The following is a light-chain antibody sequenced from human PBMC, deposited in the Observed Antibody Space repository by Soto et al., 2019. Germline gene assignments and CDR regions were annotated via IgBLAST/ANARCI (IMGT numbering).Light chain of an antibody. Sequence: DIQLTQSPSFLSASVGDRVTITCRASQGISSYLAWYQQKPGKAPKLLIYAASTLQSGVPSRFSGSGSGTEFTLTISSLHPENFATYYCQQLNSYSLTFVGETKVAIK. CDR3: QQLNSYSLT. CDR2: AAS. CDR1: QGISSY. V-gene: IGKV1-9*01. J-gene: IGKJ4*01.